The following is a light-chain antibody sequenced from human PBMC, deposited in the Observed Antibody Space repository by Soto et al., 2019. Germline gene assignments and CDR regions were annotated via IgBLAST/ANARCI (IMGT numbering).Light chain of an antibody. Sequence: EIVLTQSPGTLSLSPGERATLSCRASQSVSSSYLVWYQQKPGQAPRLLIYGASNRATGIPDRFSGRGSGTDFTLTISRLEPEDFAVYYCQQYGSSSWTFGQGTKVEIK. CDR1: QSVSSSY. V-gene: IGKV3-20*01. J-gene: IGKJ1*01. CDR2: GAS. CDR3: QQYGSSSWT.